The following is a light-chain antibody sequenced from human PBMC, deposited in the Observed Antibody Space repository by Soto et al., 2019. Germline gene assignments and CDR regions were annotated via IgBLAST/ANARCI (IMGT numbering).Light chain of an antibody. V-gene: IGKV3-15*01. CDR1: QSLSSN. CDR2: DAS. J-gene: IGKJ2*01. Sequence: EIVMTQSPATLSVSPGERAALSCRASQSLSSNFAWYQQKPGQAPKLLIYDASTRATGIPARFSGSGSGTEFTLTISSLQSEDLAVYYCQQYNNWPYTFGQGTKLEIK. CDR3: QQYNNWPYT.